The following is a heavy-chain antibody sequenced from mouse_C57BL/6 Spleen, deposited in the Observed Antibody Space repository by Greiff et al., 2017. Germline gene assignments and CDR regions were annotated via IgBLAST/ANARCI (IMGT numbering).Heavy chain of an antibody. CDR3: ARYDYDVTGAYYFDY. Sequence: VQLQQPGAELVRPGSSVKLSCKASGYTFTSYWMHWVKQRPIQGLEWIGNIDPSDSETHYNQKFKDKATLTVDKSSSTAYMQLSSLTSEDSAVYYGARYDYDVTGAYYFDYWGQGTTLTVSS. J-gene: IGHJ2*01. CDR1: GYTFTSYW. CDR2: IDPSDSET. D-gene: IGHD2-4*01. V-gene: IGHV1-52*01.